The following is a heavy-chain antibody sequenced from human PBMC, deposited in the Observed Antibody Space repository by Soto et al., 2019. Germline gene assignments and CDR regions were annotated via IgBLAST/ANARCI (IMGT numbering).Heavy chain of an antibody. V-gene: IGHV4-39*01. J-gene: IGHJ2*01. CDR1: GGSISSSSYY. CDR3: ARPQIAASINWYFDL. D-gene: IGHD6-6*01. Sequence: PSETLSLTCTVSGGSISSSSYYWGWIRQPPGKGLEWIGSIYYSGSTYYNPSLKSRVTISVDTSENQFSLKLSSVTAADTAVYYRARPQIAASINWYFDLWGRGTLVTVSS. CDR2: IYYSGST.